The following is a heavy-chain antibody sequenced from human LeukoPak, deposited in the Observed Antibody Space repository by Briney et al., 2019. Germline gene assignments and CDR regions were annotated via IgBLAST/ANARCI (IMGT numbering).Heavy chain of an antibody. Sequence: PWRSLRLSCAASGFTFSSYGMHWVRQAPGKGLEWVAVISYDGSNKYYADSVKGRFTISRDNSKNTLYLQMNSLRAEDTAVYYCAKDRGDSSSWFDPWGQGTLVTVSS. CDR3: AKDRGDSSSWFDP. J-gene: IGHJ5*02. CDR1: GFTFSSYG. CDR2: ISYDGSNK. V-gene: IGHV3-30*18. D-gene: IGHD6-13*01.